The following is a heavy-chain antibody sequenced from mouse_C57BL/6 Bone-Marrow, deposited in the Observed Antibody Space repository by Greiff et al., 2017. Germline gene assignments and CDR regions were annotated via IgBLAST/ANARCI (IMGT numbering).Heavy chain of an antibody. V-gene: IGHV1-55*01. Sequence: VQLQQPGAELVKPGASVKMSCKASGYTFPSYWITWVTQRPGQGLEWIGDIYPGSGSTNYNEKFKSKTTLTVDTSSSTAYMQLSSLTSEDSAVYDWASRGLERGVYYFDYWGQGTTLTVSS. CDR2: IYPGSGST. J-gene: IGHJ2*01. D-gene: IGHD3-3*01. CDR1: GYTFPSYW. CDR3: ASRGLERGVYYFDY.